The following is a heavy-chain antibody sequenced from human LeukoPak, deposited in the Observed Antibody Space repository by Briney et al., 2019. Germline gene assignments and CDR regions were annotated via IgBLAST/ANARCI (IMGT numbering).Heavy chain of an antibody. Sequence: PGGSLRLSCAASGFTFSSYSMNWVRQAPGKGLEWVSSISSSSSYIYYADSVKGRFTISRDNAKNSLYLQMNSLRAEDTAVYYCARDDPIVVVPAAMARDYYYYGMDVWGQGTTVTVSS. D-gene: IGHD2-2*01. V-gene: IGHV3-21*01. CDR3: ARDDPIVVVPAAMARDYYYYGMDV. J-gene: IGHJ6*02. CDR2: ISSSSSYI. CDR1: GFTFSSYS.